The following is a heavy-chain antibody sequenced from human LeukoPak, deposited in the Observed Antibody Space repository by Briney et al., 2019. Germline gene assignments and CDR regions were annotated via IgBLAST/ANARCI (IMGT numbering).Heavy chain of an antibody. CDR3: ARIPGIRFGGSYGYSHFDY. CDR1: GHTFTSYA. Sequence: GASVKVSCKASGHTFTSYAMNWVRQAPGQGLEWMGWINTNTGNPTYAQGFTGRFVFSLDTSVSTAYLQISSLKAEDTAVYYCARIPGIRFGGSYGYSHFDYWGQGTLVTVSS. J-gene: IGHJ4*02. CDR2: INTNTGNP. D-gene: IGHD5-18*01. V-gene: IGHV7-4-1*02.